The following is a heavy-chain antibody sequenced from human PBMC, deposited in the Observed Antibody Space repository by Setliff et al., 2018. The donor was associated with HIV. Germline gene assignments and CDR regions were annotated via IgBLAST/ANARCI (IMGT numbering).Heavy chain of an antibody. V-gene: IGHV5-51*01. CDR2: IYPGDSDT. J-gene: IGHJ6*02. D-gene: IGHD2-15*01. Sequence: GESLKIYCKGSGYSFSSYWIGWVRQMPGKGLEWMGVIYPGDSDTRYSPSFQGQVTISADESISTAYLQCSSLKASDTAMYYCARLGGICSGGSCTALAYTMDVWGQGTTVTVSS. CDR3: ARLGGICSGGSCTALAYTMDV. CDR1: GYSFSSYW.